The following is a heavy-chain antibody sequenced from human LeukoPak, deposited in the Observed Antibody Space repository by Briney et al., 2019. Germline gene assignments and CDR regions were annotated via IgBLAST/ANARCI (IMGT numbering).Heavy chain of an antibody. Sequence: AXVKXSCKASGYTFTSYGISWVGQAPGQGREGMGWISAYNGKTNYAQKLQGRVTMNTDTSTSTAYMELRSLRSDDTAVYYCARDTSLYDYVWGSLFDWGQGTLVTVSS. CDR3: ARDTSLYDYVWGSLFD. CDR2: ISAYNGKT. J-gene: IGHJ4*02. V-gene: IGHV1-18*01. CDR1: GYTFTSYG. D-gene: IGHD3-16*01.